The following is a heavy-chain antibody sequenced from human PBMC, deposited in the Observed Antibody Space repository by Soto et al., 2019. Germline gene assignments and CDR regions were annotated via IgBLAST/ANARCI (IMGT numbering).Heavy chain of an antibody. CDR1: GYTFTSYG. D-gene: IGHD3-16*01. V-gene: IGHV1-18*01. Sequence: ASVKVSCKASGYTFTSYGISWVRQAPGQGLEWMGWISAYNGNTNYAQKLQGRVTMTTDTSTSTAYMELRSLRSDDTAVYYCAARVGRLRLGRVMDVWGQGTTVTASS. J-gene: IGHJ6*02. CDR3: AARVGRLRLGRVMDV. CDR2: ISAYNGNT.